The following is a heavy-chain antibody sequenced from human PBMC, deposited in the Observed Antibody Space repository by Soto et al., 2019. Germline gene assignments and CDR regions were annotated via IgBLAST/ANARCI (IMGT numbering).Heavy chain of an antibody. CDR1: GVSIGSGDYY. D-gene: IGHD5-12*01. Sequence: QVQLQESGPGLVKPSQTLSLTCNVSGVSIGSGDYYWSWIRQPPGKGLEWIGYIYISGTTYYNPALKEPLSISLDPARNVFSLKLRSVTAADTAVYYCARVPPPYSFSYDDWGQGTLVTVSS. J-gene: IGHJ4*02. V-gene: IGHV4-30-4*01. CDR2: IYISGTT. CDR3: ARVPPPYSFSYDD.